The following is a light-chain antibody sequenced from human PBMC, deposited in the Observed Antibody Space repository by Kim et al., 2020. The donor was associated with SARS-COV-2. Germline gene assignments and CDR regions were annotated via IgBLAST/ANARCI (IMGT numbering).Light chain of an antibody. CDR2: GAS. CDR3: QLFATSSWT. Sequence: EIVLTQSPGTLSLSPGERATLSCRASQSVNNNYLAWYQQQPGQAPRLLIYGASSRATGIPDRFSGSGSGTDFTLTISRLEPEDFAVYHCQLFATSSWTFGQGTKVDIK. V-gene: IGKV3-20*01. J-gene: IGKJ1*01. CDR1: QSVNNNY.